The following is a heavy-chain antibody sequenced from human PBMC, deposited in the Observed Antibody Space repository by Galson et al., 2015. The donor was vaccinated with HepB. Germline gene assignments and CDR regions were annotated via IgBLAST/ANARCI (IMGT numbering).Heavy chain of an antibody. CDR2: ISYAGSYT. CDR1: GFSFSYFP. Sequence: SLRLSCAASGFSFSYFPMHWVRQAPGKGLDWVAVISYAGSYTGYADFGRGRFTISRDNSKNALYLQMNSLRVDDTALYYCVKPRGAGAGDYQNWYFDLWGRGTLVTVSS. D-gene: IGHD4-17*01. J-gene: IGHJ2*01. V-gene: IGHV3-30-3*01. CDR3: VKPRGAGAGDYQNWYFDL.